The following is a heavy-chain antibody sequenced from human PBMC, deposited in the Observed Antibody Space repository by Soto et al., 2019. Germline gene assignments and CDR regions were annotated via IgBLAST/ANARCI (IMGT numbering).Heavy chain of an antibody. CDR2: IYYSGST. CDR1: GGSISSGDYY. Sequence: SETLSLTCTVSGGSISSGDYYWSWIRQPPGKGLEWIGYIYYSGSTYYNPSLNSRVTISVDTSKNQFSLKLSSVTAADTAVYYCARARVVPAAPIGNWFDPWGQGTLVTVSS. J-gene: IGHJ5*02. D-gene: IGHD2-2*01. CDR3: ARARVVPAAPIGNWFDP. V-gene: IGHV4-30-4*01.